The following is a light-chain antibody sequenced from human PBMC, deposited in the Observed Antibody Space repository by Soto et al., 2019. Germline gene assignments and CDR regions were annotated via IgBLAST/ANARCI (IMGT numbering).Light chain of an antibody. V-gene: IGKV4-1*01. CDR1: QSILSSSNNKNY. Sequence: DIVMTQSPDSLAVSLGERATINCKSSQSILSSSNNKNYLGWYQKKPGQPPKLLIYWASTRESGVPDRLSGSGPGTDFTLTISSLQAEDVAVYYCQQYYGTPITFGGGTKVEIK. CDR3: QQYYGTPIT. CDR2: WAS. J-gene: IGKJ4*01.